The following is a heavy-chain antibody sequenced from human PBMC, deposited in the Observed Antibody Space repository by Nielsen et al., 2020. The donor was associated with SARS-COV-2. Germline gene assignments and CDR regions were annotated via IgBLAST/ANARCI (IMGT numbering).Heavy chain of an antibody. J-gene: IGHJ3*02. CDR1: GFTFSTYA. CDR3: AKGRVYYDSSGRDAFDI. CDR2: IGGGGART. D-gene: IGHD3-22*01. V-gene: IGHV3-23*01. Sequence: GESLKISCAASGFTFSTYAMNWVRQAPGKGLEWVSGIGGGGARTFYADSVKGRFTVSRDNSKNTLYLQMNILRAEDTAVYYCAKGRVYYDSSGRDAFDIWGQGTMVTVSS.